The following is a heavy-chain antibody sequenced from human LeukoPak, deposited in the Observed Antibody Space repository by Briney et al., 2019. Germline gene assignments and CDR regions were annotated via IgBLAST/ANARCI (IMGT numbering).Heavy chain of an antibody. CDR2: IYYSGST. Sequence: SQTLSLTCTVSGGSISSGGYYWSWIRQHPGKGLEWIGYIYYSGSTYYNPSLKSRVTISVDTSKNQFSLKLSSVTAADTAVYYCARDSIGKATIDYYYYGMDVWGQGTTVTVSS. J-gene: IGHJ6*02. D-gene: IGHD5-12*01. CDR1: GGSISSGGYY. CDR3: ARDSIGKATIDYYYYGMDV. V-gene: IGHV4-31*03.